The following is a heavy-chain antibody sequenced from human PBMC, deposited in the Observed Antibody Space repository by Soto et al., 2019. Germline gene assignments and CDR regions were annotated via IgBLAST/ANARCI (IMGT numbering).Heavy chain of an antibody. V-gene: IGHV1-2*02. CDR1: GYTFTDYY. D-gene: IGHD5-12*01. CDR3: ARAHGYNYNGYFDL. CDR2: INPNSGDS. Sequence: ASVKVSCKASGYTFTDYYMHWVRQAPGQGLEWMGWINPNSGDSNYAQKFQGRVTMTRDTSISTAPMELNRLRSDDTAIYYCARAHGYNYNGYFDLWGRGTLVTVSS. J-gene: IGHJ2*01.